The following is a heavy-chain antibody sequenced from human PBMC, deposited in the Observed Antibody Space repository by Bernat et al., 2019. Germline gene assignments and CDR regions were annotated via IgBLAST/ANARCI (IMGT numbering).Heavy chain of an antibody. Sequence: QVQLVESGGGVVQPGRSLRLSCAASGFTFSSYGMHWVRQAPGKGLEGVAVTGYDGSSKYYADAVKGRFTISRDNSKNTLFLQMNSLRAEDTAVYYCARGVSDQDYHYYMDVWGKGTTVTVSS. CDR3: ARGVSDQDYHYYMDV. CDR1: GFTFSSYG. J-gene: IGHJ6*03. D-gene: IGHD2-2*01. CDR2: TGYDGSSK. V-gene: IGHV3-33*01.